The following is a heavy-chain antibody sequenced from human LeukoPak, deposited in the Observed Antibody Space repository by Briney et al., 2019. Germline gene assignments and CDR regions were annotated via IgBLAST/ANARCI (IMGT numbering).Heavy chain of an antibody. V-gene: IGHV4-59*01. CDR3: ARDQIGGSSQKGDVAFDI. D-gene: IGHD1-26*01. Sequence: SETLSLTCTVSGGSISSYYWSWIRQPPGKGLEWIGYIYYSGSTNYNPSLKSRVTISVDTSKNQFSLKLSSVTAADTVVYYCARDQIGGSSQKGDVAFDIWGQGTMVTVSS. CDR2: IYYSGST. J-gene: IGHJ3*02. CDR1: GGSISSYY.